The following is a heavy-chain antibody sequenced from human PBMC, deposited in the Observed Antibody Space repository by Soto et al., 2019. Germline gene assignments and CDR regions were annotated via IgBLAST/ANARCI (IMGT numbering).Heavy chain of an antibody. CDR2: IYNSETT. CDR3: ARDRGWGGLDP. CDR1: GGSISRGGYY. J-gene: IGHJ5*02. D-gene: IGHD3-16*01. V-gene: IGHV4-31*03. Sequence: QVQLQESGPGLVKPSQTLSLTCTVSGGSISRGGYYWSWIRQHPGKGLEWIGNIYNSETTYYNPSLKSRVTISADTSKNQFSLRLSSATAADTAVYYCARDRGWGGLDPWGQGTLVTVSS.